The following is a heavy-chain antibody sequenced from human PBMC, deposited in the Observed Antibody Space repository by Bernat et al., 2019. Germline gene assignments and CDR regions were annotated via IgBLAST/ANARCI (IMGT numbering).Heavy chain of an antibody. CDR3: ARGRGYCSSTSCYPVGWFDP. CDR2: IWYDGSNK. CDR1: GFTFSSYG. J-gene: IGHJ5*02. D-gene: IGHD2-2*01. Sequence: QVQLVESGGGVVQPGRSLRLSCAASGFTFSSYGMHWVRQAPGKGLEWVAVIWYDGSNKYYADSVKGRFTISRDNSKNTLYLQMNSLRAEDTAVYYCARGRGYCSSTSCYPVGWFDPWGQGTLVTVSS. V-gene: IGHV3-33*01.